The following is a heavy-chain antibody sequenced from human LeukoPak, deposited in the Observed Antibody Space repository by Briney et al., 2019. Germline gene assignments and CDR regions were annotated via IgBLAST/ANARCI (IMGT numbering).Heavy chain of an antibody. J-gene: IGHJ3*02. CDR1: GGSISSYY. CDR3: ARGYKGSGYPFYDAFDI. D-gene: IGHD3-3*01. V-gene: IGHV4-59*01. CDR2: IYYSGST. Sequence: SETLSLTCTVPGGSISSYYWSWIRQPPGRGLEYIGYIYYSGSTNYNPSLKSRVTISVDTSKNQFSLRLSSVTAADTAVYYCARGYKGSGYPFYDAFDIWGQGTMVTVSS.